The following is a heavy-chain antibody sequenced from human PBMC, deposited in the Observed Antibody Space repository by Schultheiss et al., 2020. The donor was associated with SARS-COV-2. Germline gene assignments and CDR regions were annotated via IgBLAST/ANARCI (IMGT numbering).Heavy chain of an antibody. CDR1: GYSISSGYY. CDR3: ARSRPYSSGWYYFQH. D-gene: IGHD6-19*01. V-gene: IGHV4-38-2*01. CDR2: IYHSGST. Sequence: SETLSLTCAVSGYSISSGYYWGWIRQPPGKGLEWIGSIYHSGSTNYNPSLKSRVTISVDTSKNQFSLKLSSVTAADTAVYYCARSRPYSSGWYYFQHWGQGTLVTVSS. J-gene: IGHJ1*01.